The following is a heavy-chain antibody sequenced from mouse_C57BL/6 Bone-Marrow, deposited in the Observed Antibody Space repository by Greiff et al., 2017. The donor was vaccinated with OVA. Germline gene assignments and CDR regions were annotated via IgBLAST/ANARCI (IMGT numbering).Heavy chain of an antibody. CDR3: ARDLYYGNYQGFAY. CDR1: GFTFSSYA. V-gene: IGHV5-4*01. J-gene: IGHJ3*01. Sequence: EVQLVESGGGLVKPGGSLKLSCAASGFTFSSYAMSWVRQTPEKRLEWVATISDGGSYTYYPDNVKGRFTISRDNAKNNLYLQMSHLKSEDTAMYYCARDLYYGNYQGFAYWGQGTLVTVSA. CDR2: ISDGGSYT. D-gene: IGHD2-1*01.